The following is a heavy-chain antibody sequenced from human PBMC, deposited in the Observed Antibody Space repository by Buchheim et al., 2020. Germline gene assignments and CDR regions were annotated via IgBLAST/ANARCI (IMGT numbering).Heavy chain of an antibody. J-gene: IGHJ4*02. CDR2: ISYDGSNK. CDR3: AKSSPSENGDYTPFGY. CDR1: GFTFSSYG. D-gene: IGHD4-17*01. Sequence: QVQLVESGGGVVQPGRSLRLSCAASGFTFSSYGMHWVRQAPGKGLEWVAGISYDGSNKYYADSVKGRFTISRDNSKNTLYLQMNSLRAEDTAVYYCAKSSPSENGDYTPFGYWGQGTL. V-gene: IGHV3-30*18.